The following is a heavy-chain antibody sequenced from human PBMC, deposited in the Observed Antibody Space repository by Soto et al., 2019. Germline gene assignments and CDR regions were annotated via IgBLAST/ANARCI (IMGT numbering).Heavy chain of an antibody. D-gene: IGHD3-16*01. CDR3: ARVTTEITPAMDV. CDR2: INHSGST. CDR1: GGSFSGYY. Sequence: PSETLSLTCAVYGGSFSGYYWSWIRQPPGKGLEWIGEINHSGSTNYSPSLKSRVTISVDTSKNQFSLKLSSVTAADTAVYYCARVTTEITPAMDVWGKGTTVTVSS. V-gene: IGHV4-34*01. J-gene: IGHJ6*03.